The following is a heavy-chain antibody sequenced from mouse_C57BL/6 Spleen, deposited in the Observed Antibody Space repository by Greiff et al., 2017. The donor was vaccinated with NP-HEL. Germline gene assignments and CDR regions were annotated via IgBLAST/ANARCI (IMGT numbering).Heavy chain of an antibody. J-gene: IGHJ3*01. D-gene: IGHD1-1*01. V-gene: IGHV5-17*01. Sequence: EVMLVESGGGLVKPGGSLKLSCAASGFTFSDYGMHWVRQAPEKGLEWVAYISSGSSTIYYADTVKGRFTISRDNAKNTLFLQMTSLRSEDTAMYYCARMYGSSPFAYWGQGTLVTVSA. CDR3: ARMYGSSPFAY. CDR2: ISSGSSTI. CDR1: GFTFSDYG.